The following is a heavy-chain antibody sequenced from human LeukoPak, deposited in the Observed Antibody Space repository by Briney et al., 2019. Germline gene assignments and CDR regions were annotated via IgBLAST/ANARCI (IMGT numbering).Heavy chain of an antibody. J-gene: IGHJ6*02. V-gene: IGHV3-48*03. CDR1: GFIFSSYE. D-gene: IGHD1-20*01. Sequence: GGTLRLSCAASGFIFSSYEMNWIRQAPGKGLEWVSYISSSGRTIYDADSVKGRFTISRDNAKNSLNLQMNSLRAEDTAVYYCARCPISGIHYVMDVWGQGTTVTVSS. CDR2: ISSSGRTI. CDR3: ARCPISGIHYVMDV.